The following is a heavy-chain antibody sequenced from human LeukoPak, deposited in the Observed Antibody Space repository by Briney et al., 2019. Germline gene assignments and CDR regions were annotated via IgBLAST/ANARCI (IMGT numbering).Heavy chain of an antibody. CDR3: ARDRVYSDDILGGYYYYYMDV. CDR2: ISAYNGNT. D-gene: IGHD5-12*01. V-gene: IGHV1-18*01. CDR1: GYTFTSYG. Sequence: ASVKVSCKASGYTFTSYGISWVRQAPGQGLEWMGWISAYNGNTNYAQKLQGRVTMTTDTSTSTAYMELSSLRSEDTAVYYCARDRVYSDDILGGYYYYYMDVWGKGTTVTASS. J-gene: IGHJ6*03.